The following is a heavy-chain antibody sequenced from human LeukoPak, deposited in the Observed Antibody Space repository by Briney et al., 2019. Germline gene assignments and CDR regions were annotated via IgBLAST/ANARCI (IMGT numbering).Heavy chain of an antibody. D-gene: IGHD6-13*01. J-gene: IGHJ4*02. CDR3: ARGAIPAAVTGGADFDY. Sequence: GESLKISYKGSGYRFTNYWIGWVRQMPGKGLEWMGIIYPGDSDTRYSPSFRGQVTISADKSTSTAYLQWRSLWASDTAMYYCARGAIPAAVTGGADFDYWGQGSLVTVSS. CDR2: IYPGDSDT. V-gene: IGHV5-51*01. CDR1: GYRFTNYW.